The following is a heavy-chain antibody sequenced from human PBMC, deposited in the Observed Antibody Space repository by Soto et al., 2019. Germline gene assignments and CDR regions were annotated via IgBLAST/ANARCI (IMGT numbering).Heavy chain of an antibody. Sequence: PSETLSLTCIVSGGSISGYYWAWVRQPPERGLEWIGCIYYSGNTYYNPSLKRRFSISVDTSKNQFSLQLSSVTVADTAVYYCARLGGYYQAFDQWGQGSLVTVSS. CDR2: IYYSGNT. CDR1: GGSISGYY. V-gene: IGHV4-59*01. CDR3: ARLGGYYQAFDQ. J-gene: IGHJ4*02. D-gene: IGHD2-21*02.